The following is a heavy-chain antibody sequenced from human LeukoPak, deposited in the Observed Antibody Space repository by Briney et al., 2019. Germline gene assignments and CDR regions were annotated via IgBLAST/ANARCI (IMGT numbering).Heavy chain of an antibody. CDR1: GYTFTSYG. D-gene: IGHD3-10*01. J-gene: IGHJ4*02. CDR2: IIPIFGTA. Sequence: SVKVSCKASGYTFTSYGISWVRQAPGQGLEWMGRIIPIFGTANYAEKFQGRVTITTDESTSTAYVELSSLRSEDTAVYYCARAYWGITTDPYYFDYWGQGTLVTVSS. CDR3: ARAYWGITTDPYYFDY. V-gene: IGHV1-69*05.